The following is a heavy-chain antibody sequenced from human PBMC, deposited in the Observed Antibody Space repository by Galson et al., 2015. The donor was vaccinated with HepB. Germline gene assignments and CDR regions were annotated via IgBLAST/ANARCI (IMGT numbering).Heavy chain of an antibody. CDR2: INVGNGNT. CDR3: TRDTATDHWDY. Sequence: SVKVSCKASGYPFINYAIHWVRPAPGHSLEWMVWINVGNGNTIYSKKFQGRVTISSDITASTAYLDLPSLSSEDTAVYSCTRDTATDHWDYWGQGTRVTVSS. CDR1: GYPFINYA. J-gene: IGHJ4*02. V-gene: IGHV1-3*01. D-gene: IGHD5-18*01.